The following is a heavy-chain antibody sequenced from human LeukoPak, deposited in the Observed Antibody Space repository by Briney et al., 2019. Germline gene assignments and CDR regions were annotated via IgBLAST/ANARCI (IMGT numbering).Heavy chain of an antibody. D-gene: IGHD5-18*01. Sequence: GGSLRLSCTASGFTFDDYAMHWVRQAPGKGLEWVSSINWNSNNIGYADSVKGRFTISRDNSKNTLYLQMNSLRAEDTAVYHCARVPGYSYGFDAFDIWGQGTKVTVSS. J-gene: IGHJ3*02. CDR3: ARVPGYSYGFDAFDI. CDR2: INWNSNNI. V-gene: IGHV3-9*01. CDR1: GFTFDDYA.